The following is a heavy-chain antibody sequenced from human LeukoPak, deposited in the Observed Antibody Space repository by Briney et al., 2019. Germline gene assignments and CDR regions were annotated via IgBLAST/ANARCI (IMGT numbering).Heavy chain of an antibody. J-gene: IGHJ1*01. CDR1: GGSISSYY. Sequence: SETLSLTCTVSGGSISSYYWSWIRQPPGKGLEWIGYTYYSGSTNYNPSLKSRVTISVDTSKNQFSLKLSSVTAADTAVYYCARVAPSFTWFGELSGYFQHWGQGTLVTVSS. V-gene: IGHV4-59*01. CDR3: ARVAPSFTWFGELSGYFQH. CDR2: TYYSGST. D-gene: IGHD3-10*01.